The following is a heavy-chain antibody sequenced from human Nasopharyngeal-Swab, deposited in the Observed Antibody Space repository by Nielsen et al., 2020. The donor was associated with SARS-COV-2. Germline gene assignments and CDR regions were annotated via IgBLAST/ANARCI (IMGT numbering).Heavy chain of an antibody. CDR3: AARGSCSSTSCYADY. CDR1: GHTFTSYY. V-gene: IGHV1-46*01. CDR2: INPSGGST. D-gene: IGHD2-2*01. Sequence: ASVKVSCKASGHTFTSYYMHWVRQAPGQGLEWMGIINPSGGSTSYAQKFQGRVTMTRDTSTSTVYMELSSLRSEDTAVYYCAARGSCSSTSCYADYWGQGTLVTVSS. J-gene: IGHJ4*02.